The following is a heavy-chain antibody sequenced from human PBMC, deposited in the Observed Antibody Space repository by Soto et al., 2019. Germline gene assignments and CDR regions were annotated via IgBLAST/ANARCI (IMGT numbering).Heavy chain of an antibody. V-gene: IGHV4-31*03. CDR2: ILHNGDT. D-gene: IGHD3-3*01. CDR1: DGPCRGGGYY. CDR3: ARGHSTISSVFVY. Sequence: SETLSLTCTASDGPCRGGGYYWSWVRQAPGKGLEWMGYILHNGDTSSNPSLKSRITISKDTSKRQFSLNWSSVTAADTAVYYCARGHSTISSVFVYWGQGMLVTVS. J-gene: IGHJ4*02.